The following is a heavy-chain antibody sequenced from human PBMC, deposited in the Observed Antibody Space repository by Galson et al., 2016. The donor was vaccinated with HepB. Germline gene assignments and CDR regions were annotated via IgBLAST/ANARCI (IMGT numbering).Heavy chain of an antibody. J-gene: IGHJ3*01. CDR2: TYIDENT. V-gene: IGHV3-53*01. CDR1: GSTVNVQY. D-gene: IGHD1-26*01. Sequence: SLRLSCAASGSTVNVQYMSWVRQAPGKGLEWVAITYIDENTYYADSVKGRFIISRDNPKTTVHLQMISLRAEDTAIYYCARDEGNSGGYSVGDSFDVWGQGTMVTVSS. CDR3: ARDEGNSGGYSVGDSFDV.